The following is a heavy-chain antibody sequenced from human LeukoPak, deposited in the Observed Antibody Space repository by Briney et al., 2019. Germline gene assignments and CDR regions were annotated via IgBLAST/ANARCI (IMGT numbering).Heavy chain of an antibody. CDR3: ARGRKMATITWGTGRSAAQIDS. J-gene: IGHJ4*02. CDR2: INHSGST. D-gene: IGHD5-24*01. CDR1: GGSISSSSYY. V-gene: IGHV4-39*07. Sequence: PSETLSLTCTVSGGSISSSSYYWGWIRQPPGKGLEWIGEINHSGSTNYNPSLKSRVTMSVDTSKNQFSLKLSSVTAADTAVYYCARGRKMATITWGTGRSAAQIDSWGQGTLVTVSS.